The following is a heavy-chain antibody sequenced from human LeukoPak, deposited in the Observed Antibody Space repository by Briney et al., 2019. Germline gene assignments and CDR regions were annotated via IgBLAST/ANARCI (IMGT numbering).Heavy chain of an antibody. D-gene: IGHD6-13*01. J-gene: IGHJ4*02. CDR3: AKDLDSSSWTSGYFDY. CDR1: GFTLSSYA. Sequence: PGGSLRLSCAASGFTLSSYAMSWVRQAPGKGLEWVPAISGSGGSTYYADSVKGRFTISRDNSKNTLYLQMNSLRAEDTAVYYCAKDLDSSSWTSGYFDYWGQGTLVTVSS. CDR2: ISGSGGST. V-gene: IGHV3-23*01.